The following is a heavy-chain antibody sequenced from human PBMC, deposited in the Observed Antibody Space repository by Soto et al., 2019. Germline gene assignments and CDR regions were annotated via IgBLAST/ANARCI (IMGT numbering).Heavy chain of an antibody. CDR2: INPSGGST. V-gene: IGHV1-46*01. CDR3: ARDPFYYDTEFDFDY. Sequence: VQLVQSGAEVKKPGASVKVSCKASGYTFTSYYMHWVRQAPGQGLEWMGIINPSGGSTSYAQKFQGRVTMTRDTSTSTVYMELSSLRSEDTAVYYCARDPFYYDTEFDFDYWGQGTLVTVSS. D-gene: IGHD3-22*01. CDR1: GYTFTSYY. J-gene: IGHJ4*02.